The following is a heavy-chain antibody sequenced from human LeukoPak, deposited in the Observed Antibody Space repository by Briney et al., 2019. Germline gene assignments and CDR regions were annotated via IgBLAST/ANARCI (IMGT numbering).Heavy chain of an antibody. Sequence: SETLSLTCTVSGGSISSSSYYWGWIRQPPGKGLEWIGSIYYSGSTYYNPSLNSRVTISVDTSKNQFSLKLSSVTAADTAVYYCARDRGSMTTVTYFDYWGQGTLVTVSS. D-gene: IGHD4-11*01. J-gene: IGHJ4*02. V-gene: IGHV4-39*07. CDR3: ARDRGSMTTVTYFDY. CDR2: IYYSGST. CDR1: GGSISSSSYY.